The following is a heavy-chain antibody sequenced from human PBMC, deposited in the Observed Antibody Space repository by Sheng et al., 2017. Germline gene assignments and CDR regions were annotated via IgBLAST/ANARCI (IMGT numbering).Heavy chain of an antibody. D-gene: IGHD1-7*01. CDR2: IYYSGSH. J-gene: IGHJ4*02. CDR3: ATSWNYVGGPVGY. CDR1: GGSISSSSYY. Sequence: QLQLQESGPGLVKPSETLSLTCTVSGGSISSSSYYWGWIRQPPGKGLEWIGSIYYSGSHLLQPALKSRVTISVDTSKNQFSLKLSSVTAADTAVYYCATSWNYVGGPVGYWGQGTLVTVSS. V-gene: IGHV4-39*01.